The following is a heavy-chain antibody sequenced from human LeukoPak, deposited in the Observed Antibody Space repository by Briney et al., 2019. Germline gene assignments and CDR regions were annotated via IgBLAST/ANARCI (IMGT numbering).Heavy chain of an antibody. D-gene: IGHD3-10*01. V-gene: IGHV1-24*01. CDR3: ATDHSTMVRGVSLRYGMDV. Sequence: ASVKVSCTVSGYTLTELSMHWVRQAPGRGLEWMGGFDPEDGETIYAQKFQGRVTMTEDTSTDTAYMELSSLRSEDTAVYYCATDHSTMVRGVSLRYGMDVWGQGTTVTVSS. J-gene: IGHJ6*02. CDR2: FDPEDGET. CDR1: GYTLTELS.